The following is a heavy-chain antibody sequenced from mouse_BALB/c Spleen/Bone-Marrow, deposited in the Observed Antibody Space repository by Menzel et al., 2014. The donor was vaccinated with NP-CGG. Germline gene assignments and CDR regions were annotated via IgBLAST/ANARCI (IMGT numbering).Heavy chain of an antibody. V-gene: IGHV1S127*01. J-gene: IGHJ4*01. CDR2: IDPSNSET. CDR3: ARNYRYPRPYAMDY. CDR1: GYTFTSYW. D-gene: IGHD2-14*01. Sequence: QVQLQQSGPELVGPGASVKMSCKASGYTFTSYWMHWVKQRPGQGLEWIGMIDPSNSETRLNQKFKDKATLNVDKSSNTAYMQLSSLTSEDSAVYYCARNYRYPRPYAMDYWGQGTSVTVSS.